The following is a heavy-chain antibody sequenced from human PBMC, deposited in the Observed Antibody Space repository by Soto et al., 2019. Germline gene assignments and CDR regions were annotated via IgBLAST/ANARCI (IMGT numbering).Heavy chain of an antibody. CDR2: ISSTTNYI. CDR1: GFTFTRYS. CDR3: ARESEDLTSNFDY. Sequence: GGSLRLSCAASGFTFTRYSMNWARQAPGKGLEWVSSISSTTNYIYYGDSMKGRFTISRDNAKYSLYLEMSSLRAEDTAVYYCARESEDLTSNFDYWGQGTLVTVSS. V-gene: IGHV3-21*06. J-gene: IGHJ4*02.